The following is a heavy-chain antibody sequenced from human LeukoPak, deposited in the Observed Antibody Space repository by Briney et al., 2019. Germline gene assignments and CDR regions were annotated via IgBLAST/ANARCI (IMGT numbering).Heavy chain of an antibody. CDR1: GGSISSGSYY. V-gene: IGHV4-61*02. D-gene: IGHD2-2*01. CDR3: ARYCSSTSCYWNAFDI. J-gene: IGHJ3*02. CDR2: IYTSGST. Sequence: PSETLSLTCTVSGGSISSGSYYWSWLRQPAGKGLEWIGRIYTSGSTNYNPSLKGRVTISVNTSKNQFSLKLNSVTATDTAVYYCARYCSSTSCYWNAFDIWGQGTMVTVSS.